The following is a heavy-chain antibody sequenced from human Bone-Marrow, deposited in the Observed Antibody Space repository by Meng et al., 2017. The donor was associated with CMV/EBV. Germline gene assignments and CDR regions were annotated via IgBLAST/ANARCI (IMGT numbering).Heavy chain of an antibody. D-gene: IGHD6-13*01. CDR1: GFTFSSYA. V-gene: IGHV3-23*01. Sequence: GESLKISCAASGFTFSSYAMSWVRQAPGKGLEWVSAISGSGGSTYYADSVKGRFTISRDNSKNTLYLQMNSLRAEDTAVYYCAKDQELAYFDYWGQGTLVTASS. J-gene: IGHJ4*02. CDR3: AKDQELAYFDY. CDR2: ISGSGGST.